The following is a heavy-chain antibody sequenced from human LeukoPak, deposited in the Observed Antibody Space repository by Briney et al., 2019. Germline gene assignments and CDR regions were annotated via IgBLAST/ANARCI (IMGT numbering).Heavy chain of an antibody. Sequence: SETLSLTCSVSGYTLSDGFYWGWIRQPPGKGLEWIGTIYNTGNIYYNQSLEGRITISVDTSKNQFSLKLNSLNATDTAVYYCATSGLLYWIQTWGKGTLVTVSS. J-gene: IGHJ5*02. CDR3: ATSGLLYWIQT. V-gene: IGHV4-38-2*01. D-gene: IGHD3-16*01. CDR2: IYNTGNI. CDR1: GYTLSDGFY.